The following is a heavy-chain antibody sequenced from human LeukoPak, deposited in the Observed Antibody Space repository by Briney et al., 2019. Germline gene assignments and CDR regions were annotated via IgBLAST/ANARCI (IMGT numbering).Heavy chain of an antibody. CDR1: GGSISSGGYY. Sequence: SETLSLTCTVSGGSISSGGYYWSWIRQHPGKGLEWIGYIYYSGSTYYNPSFKSRVTISVDTSKNQFSLKLSSVTAADTAVYYCARDRHPDYYDSSGYYTGFDPWGQGTLVTVSS. V-gene: IGHV4-31*03. CDR3: ARDRHPDYYDSSGYYTGFDP. CDR2: IYYSGST. J-gene: IGHJ5*02. D-gene: IGHD3-22*01.